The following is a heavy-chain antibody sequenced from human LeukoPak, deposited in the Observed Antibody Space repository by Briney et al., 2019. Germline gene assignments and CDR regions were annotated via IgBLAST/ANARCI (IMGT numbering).Heavy chain of an antibody. J-gene: IGHJ5*02. CDR2: IIPFFGTA. D-gene: IGHD1-26*01. CDR1: GGTFSSYA. Sequence: ASVKVSCKASGGTFSSYAISWVRQAPGQGLEWMGGIIPFFGTANYAQKFQGRVTITADESTSTAYMELSSLRSEDTAVYYCARAKRGSGRSPGNWFDPWGQGTLVTVSS. CDR3: ARAKRGSGRSPGNWFDP. V-gene: IGHV1-69*13.